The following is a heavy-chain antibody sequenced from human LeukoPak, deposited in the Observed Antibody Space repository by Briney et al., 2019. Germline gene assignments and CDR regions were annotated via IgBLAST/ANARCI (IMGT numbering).Heavy chain of an antibody. CDR1: GGSISSSSYY. V-gene: IGHV4-39*01. J-gene: IGHJ4*02. CDR3: ARHEMSPPYDRRAQFDY. CDR2: IYYSGST. Sequence: SETLSLTCTVSGGSISSSSYYWGWIRQPPGKGLEWIGSIYYSGSTYYNPSLKSRVTISVDTSKNQFSLKLSSVTAADTAVYYCARHEMSPPYDRRAQFDYWGQGTLVTVSS. D-gene: IGHD3-22*01.